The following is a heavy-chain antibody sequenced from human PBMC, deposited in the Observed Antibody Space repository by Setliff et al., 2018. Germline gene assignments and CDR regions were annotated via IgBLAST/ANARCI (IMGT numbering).Heavy chain of an antibody. Sequence: PGGSLRLSCAASGFTFSTHSMNWVRQAPGKGLEWVSSISRSSTYIYYADSMKGRFAISRDNAKNSLYLQLNSLRAEDTAVYYCASAEHSGSWFPFYSFHIWGXGTMVTVSS. J-gene: IGHJ3*02. V-gene: IGHV3-21*01. CDR2: ISRSSTYI. CDR1: GFTFSTHS. CDR3: ASAEHSGSWFPFYSFHI. D-gene: IGHD1-26*01.